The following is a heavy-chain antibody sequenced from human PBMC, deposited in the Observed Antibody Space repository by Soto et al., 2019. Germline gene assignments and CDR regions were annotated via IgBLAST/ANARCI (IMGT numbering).Heavy chain of an antibody. Sequence: VQLVESGGGVVQPGRSLRLSCAVSGFTFRSYGMHWVRQAPGKGLEWVAVISYDGSNKYYADSVKGRFTISRDNSKNTLYLQMNSLRAEDTAVYYCARKTLTYYYDSSGSYWGQGTLVTVSS. CDR2: ISYDGSNK. V-gene: IGHV3-30*03. J-gene: IGHJ4*02. D-gene: IGHD3-22*01. CDR3: ARKTLTYYYDSSGSY. CDR1: GFTFRSYG.